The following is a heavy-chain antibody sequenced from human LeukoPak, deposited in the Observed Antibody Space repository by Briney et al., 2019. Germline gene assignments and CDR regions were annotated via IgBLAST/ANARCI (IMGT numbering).Heavy chain of an antibody. Sequence: SETLSLTCTVSGGSISNYYWYWMRQPPGKGLEWIAYSFYSGNPNYNPSLKSRVTISVDTSKNQFSLKLTSVTAADTAVYYCAKGGPEASAELSWFDPWGQGTLVTVSS. CDR3: AKGGPEASAELSWFDP. D-gene: IGHD1-14*01. CDR2: SFYSGNP. V-gene: IGHV4-59*12. CDR1: GGSISNYY. J-gene: IGHJ5*02.